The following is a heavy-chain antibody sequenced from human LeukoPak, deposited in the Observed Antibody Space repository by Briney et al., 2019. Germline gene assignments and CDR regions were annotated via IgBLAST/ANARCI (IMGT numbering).Heavy chain of an antibody. V-gene: IGHV1-2*02. J-gene: IGHJ4*02. D-gene: IGHD3-10*01. CDR2: INPNSGGT. CDR1: GYTFTGYY. Sequence: GASVKVSCKASGYTFTGYYMHLVRQALGQGLEWMGWINPNSGGTNYAQKFQGRVTMTRDTSISTAYMELSRLRSDDTAVYYCARDGEYGSGSYSTDYFDYWGQGTLVTVSS. CDR3: ARDGEYGSGSYSTDYFDY.